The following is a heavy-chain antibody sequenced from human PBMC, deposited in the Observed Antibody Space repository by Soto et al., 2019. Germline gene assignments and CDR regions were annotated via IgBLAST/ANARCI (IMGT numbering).Heavy chain of an antibody. CDR1: GFTFSSYW. CDR3: ARGGTGIAVAPTSRSYYYYYGMDV. D-gene: IGHD6-19*01. V-gene: IGHV3-7*05. Sequence: EVQLVESGGGLVQPGGSLRLSCAASGFTFSSYWMSWVRQAPGKGLEWVANIKQDGSEKYYVDSVKGRFTLSRDNAKNSLYLQMNSLRAEDTAVYYCARGGTGIAVAPTSRSYYYYYGMDVWGQGTTVTVSS. CDR2: IKQDGSEK. J-gene: IGHJ6*02.